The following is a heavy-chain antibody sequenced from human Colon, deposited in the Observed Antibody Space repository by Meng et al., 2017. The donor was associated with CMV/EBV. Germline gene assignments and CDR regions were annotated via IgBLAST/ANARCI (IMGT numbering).Heavy chain of an antibody. D-gene: IGHD1-26*01. CDR3: ARRSGSYRLTYWFDP. Sequence: GSLRLSCALSGGSFTGYSWSWIRQPPGKGPEWIGDIDHVGATNYNPSLKSRVTISVDPSKNQFSLSLTSVTATDTAVYYCARRSGSYRLTYWFDPWGQGTLVTVSS. CDR2: IDHVGAT. CDR1: GGSFTGYS. V-gene: IGHV4-34*01. J-gene: IGHJ5*02.